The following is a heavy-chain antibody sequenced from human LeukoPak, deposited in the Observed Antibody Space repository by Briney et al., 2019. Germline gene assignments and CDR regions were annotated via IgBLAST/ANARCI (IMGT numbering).Heavy chain of an antibody. CDR1: GDSASSNSAA. Sequence: SQTPSLTSAISGDSASSNSAAWNWIRQSPSRGLEWLGRTYYRSKWYNDYAVSVKSRITINPDTSKNKCSLQLNSVTPEDTAVYYCVRYTSSLRYFDYWGQGTLVTVSS. CDR2: TYYRSKWYN. D-gene: IGHD6-6*01. J-gene: IGHJ4*02. CDR3: VRYTSSLRYFDY. V-gene: IGHV6-1*01.